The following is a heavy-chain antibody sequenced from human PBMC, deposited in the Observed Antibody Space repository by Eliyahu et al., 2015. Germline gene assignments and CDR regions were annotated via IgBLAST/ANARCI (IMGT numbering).Heavy chain of an antibody. Sequence: AEVKKPGASVKVSCKASGYTFTSYYMHWVRXAPGQGLEWMGIINPSGGSTSYAQKFQGRVTMTRDTSTSTVYMELSSLRSEDTAVYYCARPEYSSSYYYYGMDVWGQGTTVTVSS. CDR1: GYTFTSYY. D-gene: IGHD6-6*01. CDR2: INPSGGST. J-gene: IGHJ6*02. CDR3: ARPEYSSSYYYYGMDV. V-gene: IGHV1-46*01.